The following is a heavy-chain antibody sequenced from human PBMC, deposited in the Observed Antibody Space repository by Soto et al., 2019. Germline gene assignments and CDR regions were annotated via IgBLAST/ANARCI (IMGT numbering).Heavy chain of an antibody. CDR3: AMVADWLFRSNGNHHFDY. CDR2: INHSGST. D-gene: IGHD3-9*01. CDR1: GGSFSGYY. V-gene: IGHV4-34*01. J-gene: IGHJ4*02. Sequence: KASETPSLTCAVYGGSFSGYYWSWIRQPPGKGLEWIGEINHSGSTNYNPSLKSRVTISVDTSKNQFPLKLSSVTAADTAVYYCAMVADWLFRSNGNHHFDYWGQGTLVTVSS.